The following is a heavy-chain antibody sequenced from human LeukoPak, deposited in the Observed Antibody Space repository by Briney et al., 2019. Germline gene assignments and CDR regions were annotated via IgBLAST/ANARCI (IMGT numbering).Heavy chain of an antibody. CDR1: GYTFTSYG. V-gene: IGHV1-18*01. CDR2: ISAYNGNT. Sequence: ASVKVSCKASGYTFTSYGISWVRQAPGQGLEWMGWISAYNGNTNYTQKLQGRVTMTTDTSTSTAYMELRSLRSDNTAVYYCARVAAADYFDYWGQGTLVTVSS. CDR3: ARVAAADYFDY. J-gene: IGHJ4*02. D-gene: IGHD6-13*01.